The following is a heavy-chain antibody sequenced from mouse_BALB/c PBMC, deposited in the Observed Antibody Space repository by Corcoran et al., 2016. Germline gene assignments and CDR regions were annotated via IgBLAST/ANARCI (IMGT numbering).Heavy chain of an antibody. D-gene: IGHD3-3*01. V-gene: IGHV9-1*02. CDR3: ARLGDVGWFAY. Sequence: QIQLVQYGPALQKPGASIKLPSKASGCTFTNYGMNWVKQAPGNGLKWMGWINTYTGKQTYADDFKGRFAFSLETSASAAYLQINNLKNEDMATYFCARLGDVGWFAYWGQGTLVTVSA. CDR1: GCTFTNYG. CDR2: INTYTGKQ. J-gene: IGHJ3*01.